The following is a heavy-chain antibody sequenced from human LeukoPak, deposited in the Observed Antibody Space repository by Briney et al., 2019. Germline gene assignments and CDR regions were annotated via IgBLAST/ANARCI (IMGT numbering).Heavy chain of an antibody. CDR3: ARGPEWGGILTGFVSGFDY. J-gene: IGHJ4*02. Sequence: PSETLSLTCTVSGGSISSYYWSWIRQPPGKGLEWIGYIYYSGSTNYNPSLKSRVTISVDTSKNQFSLKLSSVTAADTAVYYRARGPEWGGILTGFVSGFDYWGQGTLVTVSS. CDR1: GGSISSYY. CDR2: IYYSGST. D-gene: IGHD3-9*01. V-gene: IGHV4-59*01.